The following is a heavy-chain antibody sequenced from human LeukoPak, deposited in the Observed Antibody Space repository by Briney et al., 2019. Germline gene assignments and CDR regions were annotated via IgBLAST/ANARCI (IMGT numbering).Heavy chain of an antibody. V-gene: IGHV1-8*03. CDR1: GYTFTSYD. CDR2: MNPNSGNT. CDR3: ARIKDYYYMDV. J-gene: IGHJ6*03. Sequence: GASVKVSCTASGYTFTSYDINWVRQATGQGLEWMGWMNPNSGNTGYAQKFQGRGTITRNTAISTAYMELSRLRSEDTAVYYCARIKDYYYMDVWGKGTTVTVSS.